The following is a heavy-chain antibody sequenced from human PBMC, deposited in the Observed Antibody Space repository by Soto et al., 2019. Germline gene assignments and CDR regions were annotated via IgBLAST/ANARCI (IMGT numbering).Heavy chain of an antibody. CDR1: GGSISSSSYY. V-gene: IGHV3-23*01. Sequence: ETLSLTCTVSGGSISSSSYYWGWIRQPQGKGLEWVSAISGSGGSTYYADSVKGRFTISRDNSKNTLYLQMNSLRVDDTAIYYCARDRGWNTLDSWGQGTLVTVSS. D-gene: IGHD1-1*01. CDR2: ISGSGGST. J-gene: IGHJ4*02. CDR3: ARDRGWNTLDS.